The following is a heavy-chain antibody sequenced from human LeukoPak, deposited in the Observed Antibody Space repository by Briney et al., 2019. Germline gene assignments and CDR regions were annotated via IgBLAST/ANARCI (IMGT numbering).Heavy chain of an antibody. J-gene: IGHJ6*03. Sequence: GGSLRLSCAASGFTFDDYAMHWVRQAPGKGLEWVSGISWNSGSIGYADSVKGRFTISRDNAKNSLYLQMNSLRAEDMALYYCAKGSFWGTGSSGYMDVWGKGTTVTVSS. CDR3: AKGSFWGTGSSGYMDV. D-gene: IGHD3-16*01. CDR2: ISWNSGSI. V-gene: IGHV3-9*03. CDR1: GFTFDDYA.